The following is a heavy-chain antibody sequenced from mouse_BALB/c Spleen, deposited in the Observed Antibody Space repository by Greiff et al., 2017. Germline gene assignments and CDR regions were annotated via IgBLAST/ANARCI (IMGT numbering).Heavy chain of an antibody. V-gene: IGHV2-9-2*01. CDR2: IWTGGGT. D-gene: IGHD2-1*01. CDR3: VRGGNYPYWYFDV. Sequence: VQRVESGPGLVAPSQSLSITCTVSGFSLTSYDISWIRQPPGKGLEWLGVIWTGGGTNYNSAFMSRLSISKDNSKSQVFLKMNSLQTDDTAIYYCVRGGNYPYWYFDVWGAGTTVTVSS. CDR1: GFSLTSYD. J-gene: IGHJ1*01.